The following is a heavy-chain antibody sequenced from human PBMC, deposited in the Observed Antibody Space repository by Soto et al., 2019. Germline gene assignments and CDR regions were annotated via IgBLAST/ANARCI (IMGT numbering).Heavy chain of an antibody. Sequence: GGSLRLSCAASGFTFRSYSMNWVRQAPGKGLEWISYISSSSTISYGDSVKGRFAISRDNARNSLSLQMNSLRDEDTAVYYCAKERLRGTRVVDYWGQGTLVTVSS. CDR1: GFTFRSYS. CDR3: AKERLRGTRVVDY. D-gene: IGHD1-1*01. V-gene: IGHV3-48*02. CDR2: ISSSSTI. J-gene: IGHJ4*02.